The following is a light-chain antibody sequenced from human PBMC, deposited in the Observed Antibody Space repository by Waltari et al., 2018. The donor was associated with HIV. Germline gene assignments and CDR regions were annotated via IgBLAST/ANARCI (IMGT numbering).Light chain of an antibody. Sequence: YVLTQPPSVSVAPGKTATITCGGNNIGDKHVHWYQQKSGQAPVLVIYDDKLRPSGIPALISGSNAGGTATLTISGVEVGDEAEYYCQVFENSRDQAFGTGTKVTVL. V-gene: IGLV3-21*01. CDR3: QVFENSRDQA. CDR2: DDK. J-gene: IGLJ1*01. CDR1: NIGDKH.